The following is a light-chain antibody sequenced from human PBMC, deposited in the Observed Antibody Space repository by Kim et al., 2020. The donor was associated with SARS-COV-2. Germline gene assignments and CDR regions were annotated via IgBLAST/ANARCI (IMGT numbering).Light chain of an antibody. J-gene: IGKJ3*01. V-gene: IGKV3-20*01. CDR3: QQYGTSPFI. CDR1: LSVSTTY. Sequence: PGERATLSCRASLSVSTTYLAWYQQKPGQSPRLLIYSTSSRATGIPDRFSGSGSGTDFTLTISRLEPEDFAVYYCQQYGTSPFIFGPGTKVDIK. CDR2: STS.